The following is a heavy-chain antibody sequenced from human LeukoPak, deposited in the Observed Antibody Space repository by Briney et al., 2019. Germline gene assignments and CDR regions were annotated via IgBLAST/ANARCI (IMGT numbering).Heavy chain of an antibody. Sequence: LGESLKISCKGSGYSFTSYWIGWVRQMPGKGLEWMGIIYPGDSDTRYSPSFQGQVTISADKSISTAYLQWSSLKASDTAMYYCARHFSSSHYYYYMDVWGKGTTVTVSS. J-gene: IGHJ6*03. CDR1: GYSFTSYW. CDR2: IYPGDSDT. V-gene: IGHV5-51*01. CDR3: ARHFSSSHYYYYMDV. D-gene: IGHD6-6*01.